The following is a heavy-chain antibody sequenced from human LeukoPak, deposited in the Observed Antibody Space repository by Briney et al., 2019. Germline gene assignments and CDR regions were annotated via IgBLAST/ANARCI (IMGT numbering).Heavy chain of an antibody. CDR3: ASLRGDFWSGYYTVEYYFDY. CDR1: GGSISNYF. J-gene: IGHJ4*02. D-gene: IGHD3-3*01. CDR2: IYYSGST. Sequence: SETLSLTCTVSGGSISNYFWSRIRQHPGKGLEWIGYIYYSGSTYYNPSLKSRVTISVDTSKNQFSLKLSSVTAADTAVYYCASLRGDFWSGYYTVEYYFDYWGQGTLVTVSS. V-gene: IGHV4-59*06.